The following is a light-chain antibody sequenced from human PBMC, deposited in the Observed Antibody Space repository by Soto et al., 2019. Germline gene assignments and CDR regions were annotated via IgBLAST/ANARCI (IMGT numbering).Light chain of an antibody. CDR3: QQYESFPIT. CDR1: ESISLY. Sequence: DIHMTQSPSSLSASLGDRVTIAXRASESISLYLNWYQQKRGXAPKXXXYAXSSLQSGVPSRFSGSGSGTDFTVTISSLQPEDIAKYYCQQYESFPITFGQGTRLEIK. V-gene: IGKV1-39*01. CDR2: AXS. J-gene: IGKJ5*01.